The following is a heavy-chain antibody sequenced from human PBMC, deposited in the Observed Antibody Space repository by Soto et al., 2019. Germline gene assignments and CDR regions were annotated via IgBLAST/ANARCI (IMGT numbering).Heavy chain of an antibody. CDR2: NIPIFGTA. CDR3: ARDPYDSSGYYYPYYFDY. V-gene: IGHV1-69*13. J-gene: IGHJ4*02. Sequence: SVKVSCKASGGTFSSYAISWVRQAPGQGLEWMGGNIPIFGTANYAQKFQGRVTITADESTSTAYMELSSLRSEDTAVYYCARDPYDSSGYYYPYYFDYWGQGTLVTVSS. D-gene: IGHD3-22*01. CDR1: GGTFSSYA.